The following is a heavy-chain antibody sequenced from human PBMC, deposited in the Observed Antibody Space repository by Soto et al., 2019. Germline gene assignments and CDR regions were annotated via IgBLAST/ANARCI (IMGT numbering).Heavy chain of an antibody. D-gene: IGHD6-19*01. J-gene: IGHJ5*02. CDR3: AKDPLWYVSDWYPPPGFDP. CDR2: ITAYGDST. Sequence: EVQLLESGGGFVQPGGSLRLSCAAYGFTFSNYAMSWFRQAPGKGLEWVSAITAYGDSTHYADSVKGRFTISRDSPKNALYLQMDSLRAEDTAVYYCAKDPLWYVSDWYPPPGFDPWGQGTLVTVSS. CDR1: GFTFSNYA. V-gene: IGHV3-23*01.